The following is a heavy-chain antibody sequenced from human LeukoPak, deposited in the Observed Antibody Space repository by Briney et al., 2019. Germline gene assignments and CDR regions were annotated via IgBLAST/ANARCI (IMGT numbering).Heavy chain of an antibody. V-gene: IGHV4-31*03. Sequence: SETLSLTCTVSGGSISSGGYYWSWIRQHPGKGLEWIGYIYYSGSTYYNPSLKSRVTISVDTSKNQFSLKLSSVTAADTAVYYCARAVSNDYGGNPTGFDPWGQGTLVTASS. J-gene: IGHJ5*02. CDR2: IYYSGST. D-gene: IGHD4-23*01. CDR1: GGSISSGGYY. CDR3: ARAVSNDYGGNPTGFDP.